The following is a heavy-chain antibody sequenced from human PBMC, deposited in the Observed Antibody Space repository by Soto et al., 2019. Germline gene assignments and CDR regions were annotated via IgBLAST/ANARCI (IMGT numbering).Heavy chain of an antibody. D-gene: IGHD6-19*01. CDR1: GYTFENYY. V-gene: IGHV1-46*02. Sequence: QVHLVQSGAEVKKPGASVKVSCKASGYTFENYYMHWVRQAPGQGLEWLGIIDPTGGRTTYAQKFQDRVTMTRDTSTSTVYMELSSRRSNVTALYYCARELQFPHPETGMDVWGQGTTVTVSS. J-gene: IGHJ6*02. CDR3: ARELQFPHPETGMDV. CDR2: IDPTGGRT.